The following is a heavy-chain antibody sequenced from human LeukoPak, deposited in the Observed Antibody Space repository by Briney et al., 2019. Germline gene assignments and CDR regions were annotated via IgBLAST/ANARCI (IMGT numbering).Heavy chain of an antibody. V-gene: IGHV3-23*01. D-gene: IGHD3-16*01. CDR3: AKDPGGYFGY. CDR2: IGSSGGST. J-gene: IGHJ4*02. Sequence: PGGSLRLSCAGSGLTFNNYAMTWVRQAPGKELEWVSSIGSSGGSTFYADSVKGRFTISRDNSKNTLYLQMNSLRAEDTAVYYCAKDPGGYFGYWGQRTLVTVSS. CDR1: GLTFNNYA.